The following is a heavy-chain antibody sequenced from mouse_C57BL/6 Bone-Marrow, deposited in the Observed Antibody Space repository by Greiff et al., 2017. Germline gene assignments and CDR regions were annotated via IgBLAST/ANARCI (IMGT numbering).Heavy chain of an antibody. CDR1: GYTFTSYD. V-gene: IGHV1-85*01. CDR2: IYPRDGST. Sequence: VQLQQSGPELVKPGASVKLSCKASGYTFTSYDINWVKQRPGQGLEWIGWIYPRDGSTKYNEKFKGKATLTVDTSSSTAYMELHSLTSEDSAVYFCARVEFDGSSGGWYFDVWGTGTTVTVSS. D-gene: IGHD1-1*01. CDR3: ARVEFDGSSGGWYFDV. J-gene: IGHJ1*03.